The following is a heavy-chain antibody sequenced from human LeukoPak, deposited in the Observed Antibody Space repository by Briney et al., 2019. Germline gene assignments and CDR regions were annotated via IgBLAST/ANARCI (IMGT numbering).Heavy chain of an antibody. D-gene: IGHD2-15*01. V-gene: IGHV3-7*02. Sequence: GGPLRLSCAASGFTFSNYWMSWVRQAPGKGLEWVANIKPSGSERYYVDSVKGRFTISRDNAMNSLYLEMNSLRAEDTAVYYCARTFAAAHIDYWGQGTLVTVSS. J-gene: IGHJ4*02. CDR2: IKPSGSER. CDR1: GFTFSNYW. CDR3: ARTFAAAHIDY.